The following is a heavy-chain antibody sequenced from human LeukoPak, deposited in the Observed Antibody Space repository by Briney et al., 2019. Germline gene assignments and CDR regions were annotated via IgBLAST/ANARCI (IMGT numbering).Heavy chain of an antibody. Sequence: GESLKISCKGSGYSFTCYWIGWVRQMPGKGLEWMGIIYPGDSDTRYSPSFQGQVTISADKSISTAYLQWSSLKASDTAMYYCARQYYDFWSGSTPGAFDIWSQGTMVTVSS. D-gene: IGHD3-3*01. CDR2: IYPGDSDT. V-gene: IGHV5-51*01. J-gene: IGHJ3*02. CDR1: GYSFTCYW. CDR3: ARQYYDFWSGSTPGAFDI.